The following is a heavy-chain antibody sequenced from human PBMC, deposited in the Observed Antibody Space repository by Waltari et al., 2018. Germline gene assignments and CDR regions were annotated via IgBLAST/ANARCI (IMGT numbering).Heavy chain of an antibody. CDR1: GGSISSGSSY. V-gene: IGHV4-61*02. D-gene: IGHD6-19*01. Sequence: QVQLQESGPGLVKPSQTLSLTCTVSGGSISSGSSYWSWYRQPAGKGLEWIGRIYTSVSTNYNPSLKSRVTISVDTSKNQFSLKLSSVTAADTAVYYCAGSIAVTPWFDFDYWGQGTLVTVSS. CDR2: IYTSVST. J-gene: IGHJ4*02. CDR3: AGSIAVTPWFDFDY.